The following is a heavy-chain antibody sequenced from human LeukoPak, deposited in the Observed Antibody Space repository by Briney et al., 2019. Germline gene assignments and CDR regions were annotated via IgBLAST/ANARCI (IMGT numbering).Heavy chain of an antibody. V-gene: IGHV1-3*01. CDR2: INAGNGNT. D-gene: IGHD6-13*01. Sequence: GASVKVSCKASGYTFTSYAMHWVRQAPGQRLEWMGWINAGNGNTKYSQKFQGRVTITRDTSASTAYMELSSLRSEDTAVYYCARGSSSSITNWFDPWGQGTLVTVSS. CDR1: GYTFTSYA. J-gene: IGHJ5*02. CDR3: ARGSSSSITNWFDP.